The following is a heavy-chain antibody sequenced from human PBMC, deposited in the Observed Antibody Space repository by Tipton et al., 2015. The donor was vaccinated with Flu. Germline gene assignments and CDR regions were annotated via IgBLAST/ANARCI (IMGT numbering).Heavy chain of an antibody. Sequence: TLSLTCTVSGGSISSYYWSWIRQPPGKGLEWIGYIYYSGSTNYNPSLKSRVTISVDTSKNQFSLKLSSVTAADTAVYYCARQEYSSSYYYWGQGTLVTVSS. V-gene: IGHV4-59*08. D-gene: IGHD6-6*01. J-gene: IGHJ4*02. CDR3: ARQEYSSSYYY. CDR2: IYYSGST. CDR1: GGSISSYY.